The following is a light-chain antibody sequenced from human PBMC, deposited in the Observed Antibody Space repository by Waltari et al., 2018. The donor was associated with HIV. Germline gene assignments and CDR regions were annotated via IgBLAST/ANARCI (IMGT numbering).Light chain of an antibody. V-gene: IGKV1-5*03. CDR2: KAS. J-gene: IGKJ1*01. Sequence: DILMTQSPSTLSASVGDRVTITCRASQSITSWLDWYQQKPGKAPNRLIYKASSLQSGVPSRFSGSGSGTEFTLTISSLQPDDFATYYCQQYYSYPWTFGQGTKMEVK. CDR3: QQYYSYPWT. CDR1: QSITSW.